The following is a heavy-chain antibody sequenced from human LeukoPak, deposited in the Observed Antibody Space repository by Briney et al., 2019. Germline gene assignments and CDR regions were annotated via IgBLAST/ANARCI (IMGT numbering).Heavy chain of an antibody. Sequence: GGSLRLSCAASGFTVSSSYMSWVRQAPGKGLEWVSVIYSDGSTYYADSVKGRFTISRDNAKNSLYLQMNSLRAEDTAVYYCATTVHDYGGNSVAFDIWGQGTMVTVSS. V-gene: IGHV3-53*01. D-gene: IGHD4-23*01. J-gene: IGHJ3*02. CDR1: GFTVSSSY. CDR3: ATTVHDYGGNSVAFDI. CDR2: IYSDGST.